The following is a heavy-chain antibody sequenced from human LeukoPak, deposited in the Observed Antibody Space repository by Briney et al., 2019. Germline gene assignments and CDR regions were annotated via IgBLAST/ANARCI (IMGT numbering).Heavy chain of an antibody. V-gene: IGHV4-59*01. CDR3: ARMPYYDSSGYYWDARGYFDY. J-gene: IGHJ4*02. CDR1: GGSISSYY. D-gene: IGHD3-22*01. Sequence: SETLSLTCTVSGGSISSYYWSWIRQPPGKGLEWIGYIYYSGSTNYNPSLKGRVTISVDTSKNQFSLKMSSVTAADTALYYCARMPYYDSSGYYWDARGYFDYWGQGTLVTVSS. CDR2: IYYSGST.